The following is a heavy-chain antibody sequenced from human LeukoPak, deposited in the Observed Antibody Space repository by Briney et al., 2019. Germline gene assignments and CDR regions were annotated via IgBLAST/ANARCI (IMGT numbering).Heavy chain of an antibody. CDR2: IKQDGSEK. J-gene: IGHJ4*02. CDR3: ARDLFRRDYYDSSGEADY. Sequence: GGSLRLSCAASGFTFSSYWMSWVRQAPGKGLEWVANIKQDGSEKYYVESVKGRFTISRDNAKNSLYLQMNSLRAEDTAVYYCARDLFRRDYYDSSGEADYWGQGTLVTVSS. V-gene: IGHV3-7*01. D-gene: IGHD3-22*01. CDR1: GFTFSSYW.